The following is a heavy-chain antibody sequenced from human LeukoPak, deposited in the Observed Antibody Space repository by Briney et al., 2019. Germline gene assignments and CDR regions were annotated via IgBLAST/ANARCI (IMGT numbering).Heavy chain of an antibody. D-gene: IGHD3-10*01. CDR2: IYYSGST. J-gene: IGHJ4*02. V-gene: IGHV4-38-2*02. CDR3: ARCKGYYYGSFDY. Sequence: SETLSLTCTVSGYSISSGYYWGWIRQPPGKGLEWIGSIYYSGSTYYNPSLKSRVTISVDTSKNQFSLKLSSVTAADTAVYYCARCKGYYYGSFDYWGQGTLVTVSS. CDR1: GYSISSGYY.